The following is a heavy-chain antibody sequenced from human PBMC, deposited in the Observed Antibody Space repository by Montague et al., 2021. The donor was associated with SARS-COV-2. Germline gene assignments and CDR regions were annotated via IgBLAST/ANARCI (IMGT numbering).Heavy chain of an antibody. CDR1: GFSLSTSGMC. D-gene: IGHD6-19*01. CDR2: XDWDDDK. J-gene: IGHJ4*02. CDR3: AREYSSGVYFDY. V-gene: IGHV2-70*11. Sequence: PALVKPTQTLTLTCTFSGFSLSTSGMCVSWIRQPPGKALEWLARXDWDDDKYYSTSLKTRLTISKDTSKSQVVLTMTNMDPVDTATYYCAREYSSGVYFDYWGQGTLVTVSS.